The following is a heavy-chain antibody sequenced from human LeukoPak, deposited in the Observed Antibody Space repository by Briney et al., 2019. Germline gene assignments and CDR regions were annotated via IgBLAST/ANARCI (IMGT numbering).Heavy chain of an antibody. CDR3: ARLVGATRRDAFDI. CDR2: IFYSGST. Sequence: SETLSLTCTVSSGSISTSNYYWGWVRQPPGKALKWIGNIFYSGSTYYSPSLKSRVTISLDTSRNQFSLKLSSVTAADTAVYYCARLVGATRRDAFDIWGQGTMVTVSS. D-gene: IGHD1-26*01. J-gene: IGHJ3*02. CDR1: SGSISTSNYY. V-gene: IGHV4-39*07.